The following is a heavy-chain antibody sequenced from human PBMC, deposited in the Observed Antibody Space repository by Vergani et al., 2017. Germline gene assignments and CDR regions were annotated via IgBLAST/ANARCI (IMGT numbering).Heavy chain of an antibody. Sequence: EVQLVESGGGLVQPGGSLRLSCAASGFNFSSYSMNWVRQAPGKGLEWVSYISSSSSTIYYADSVKGRFTISRDNAKNSLYLQMNSLRAEDTAVYYCAKDEVGYYFDYWGQGTLVTVSS. D-gene: IGHD1-26*01. V-gene: IGHV3-48*04. CDR1: GFNFSSYS. J-gene: IGHJ4*02. CDR2: ISSSSSTI. CDR3: AKDEVGYYFDY.